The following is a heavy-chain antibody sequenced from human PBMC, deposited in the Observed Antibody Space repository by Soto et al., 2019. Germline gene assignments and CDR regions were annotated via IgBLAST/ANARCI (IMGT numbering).Heavy chain of an antibody. J-gene: IGHJ4*02. D-gene: IGHD3-22*01. CDR3: ARQSYDSSDYFDY. CDR2: IYYSGST. Sequence: QLQLQESGPGLVKPSETLSLTCTVSGDSISSSSYYWGWIRQPPGKGLEWIGSIYYSGSTYYNPSLTSRVTISVDTSRIHFSLKLISVTAADTAVYYCARQSYDSSDYFDYWGQGTLVTVSS. CDR1: GDSISSSSYY. V-gene: IGHV4-39*01.